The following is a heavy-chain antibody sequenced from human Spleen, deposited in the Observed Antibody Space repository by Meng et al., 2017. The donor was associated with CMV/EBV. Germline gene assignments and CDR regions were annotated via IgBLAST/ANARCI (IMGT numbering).Heavy chain of an antibody. CDR1: GFTFSSYA. V-gene: IGHV3-30-3*02. J-gene: IGHJ4*02. D-gene: IGHD3-16*01. CDR2: ISYDGSNK. CDR3: AKDRDPIGGDSYGDY. Sequence: GESLKISCAASGFTFSSYAMHWVRQAPGKGLEWVAVISYDGSNKYYADSVKGRFTISRDNSKNTLHLQMNSLTAEDSAVYYCAKDRDPIGGDSYGDYWGQGTLVTVSS.